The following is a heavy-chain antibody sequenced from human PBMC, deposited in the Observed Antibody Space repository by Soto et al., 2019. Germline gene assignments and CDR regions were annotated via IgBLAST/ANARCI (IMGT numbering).Heavy chain of an antibody. CDR3: ARLGWGDMVTGRHVAPPWGMDV. V-gene: IGHV4-59*08. Sequence: PSETLSLTCTVSGGSISSYYWSWIRQPPGKGLEWIGYIYYSGSTNYNPSLKSRVTISVDTSKNQFSLKLSSVTAADTAVYYCARLGWGDMVTGRHVAPPWGMDVWGQGTTVTFSS. D-gene: IGHD3-9*01. CDR1: GGSISSYY. J-gene: IGHJ6*02. CDR2: IYYSGST.